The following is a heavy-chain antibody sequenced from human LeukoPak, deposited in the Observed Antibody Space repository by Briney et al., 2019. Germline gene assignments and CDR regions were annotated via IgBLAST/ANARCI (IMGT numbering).Heavy chain of an antibody. D-gene: IGHD2-8*02. V-gene: IGHV4-4*07. J-gene: IGHJ3*02. CDR3: ARVWWDADAFDI. CDR1: GGSISSYS. CDR2: IYTMGST. Sequence: SETLSLTCTDSGGSISSYSWSWIRQPAGKGLEWIGRIYTMGSTNYNPSLKSRVTISVDKSKSQFSLKLSSVTAADTAVYYCARVWWDADAFDIWGQGTMVTVSS.